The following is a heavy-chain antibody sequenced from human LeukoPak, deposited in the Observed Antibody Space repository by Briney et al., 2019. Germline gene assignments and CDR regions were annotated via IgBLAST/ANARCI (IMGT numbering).Heavy chain of an antibody. CDR1: GFTFSSYA. J-gene: IGHJ4*02. D-gene: IGHD3-10*01. CDR3: AKLQYYGSGSCYWGSFDY. V-gene: IGHV3-23*01. Sequence: GGSLRLSCAASGFTFSSYAMSWVRQAPGKGLEWVSAISGSGGSTYYADSVKGRFTISRDNSKNTLYLQMNSLRAEDTAVYYCAKLQYYGSGSCYWGSFDYWGQGTLVTVSS. CDR2: ISGSGGST.